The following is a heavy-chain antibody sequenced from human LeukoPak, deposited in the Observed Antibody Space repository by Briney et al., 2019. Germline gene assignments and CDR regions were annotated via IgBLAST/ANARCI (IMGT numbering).Heavy chain of an antibody. V-gene: IGHV4-39*07. CDR3: ARGNMIALLVMGNWFDP. J-gene: IGHJ5*02. Sequence: PSEPLSLTCTVSGGSISSSNYYWGWIRQPPGKGVEWIGSIYYSGNTYYNPSLKSRVAISVDTSKDQLSLKLSSVTAADTAVYYCARGNMIALLVMGNWFDPWGQGTLVTVSS. CDR2: IYYSGNT. CDR1: GGSISSSNYY. D-gene: IGHD3-22*01.